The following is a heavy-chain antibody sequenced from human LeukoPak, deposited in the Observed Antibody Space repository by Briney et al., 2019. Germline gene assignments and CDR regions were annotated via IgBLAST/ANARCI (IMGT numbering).Heavy chain of an antibody. CDR2: INHSGST. V-gene: IGHV4-34*01. CDR1: GGSFSGYY. D-gene: IGHD3-22*01. CDR3: VRGLTGYYDSSGYLGAYYFDY. Sequence: SETLSLTCAVYGGSFSGYYWSWIRQPPGKGLEWIGEINHSGSTNYNPSLKSRVTISVDTSKNQFSLKLSSVTAADTAVYYCVRGLTGYYDSSGYLGAYYFDYWGQGTLVTVSS. J-gene: IGHJ4*02.